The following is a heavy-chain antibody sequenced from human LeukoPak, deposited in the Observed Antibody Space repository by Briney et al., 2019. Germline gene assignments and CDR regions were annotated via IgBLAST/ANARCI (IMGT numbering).Heavy chain of an antibody. J-gene: IGHJ4*02. CDR1: GFTFSSYS. D-gene: IGHD3-3*01. Sequence: PGGSLRLSCAASGFTFSSYSMNWVRQAPGKGLEWVSSISSSSSYIYYADSVKGRFTISRDNAKNSLYLQMNSLRAEDTAVYYCARHAIRFLEWFDYWGQGTLVTVSS. CDR3: ARHAIRFLEWFDY. CDR2: ISSSSSYI. V-gene: IGHV3-21*01.